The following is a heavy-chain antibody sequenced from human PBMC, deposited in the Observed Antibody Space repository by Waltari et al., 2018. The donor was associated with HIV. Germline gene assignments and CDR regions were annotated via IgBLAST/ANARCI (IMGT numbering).Heavy chain of an antibody. Sequence: QLQLQESGPALVKPSDTLSLTFTDSPGYISQTFYWGWVRQFPATGLGWIGAVYSNGVTHYAPSLKGRIGLYVDTAKNQFSLTLTAVTAADTSQYFCVALKTVTGTIDNWGKGTLVTVAS. V-gene: IGHV4-39*01. CDR2: VYSNGVT. CDR3: VALKTVTGTIDN. CDR1: PGYISQTFY. D-gene: IGHD1-1*01. J-gene: IGHJ4*02.